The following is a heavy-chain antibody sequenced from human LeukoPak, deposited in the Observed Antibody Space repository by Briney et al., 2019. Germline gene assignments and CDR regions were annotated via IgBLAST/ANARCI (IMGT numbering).Heavy chain of an antibody. J-gene: IGHJ4*02. V-gene: IGHV3-23*01. CDR2: ISGSGGST. Sequence: GGSLRLSCAASGFTFSCYAMSWVRQAPGKGLEWVSAISGSGGSTYYADSVKGRFTISRDNSKNTLYLQMNSLRAEDTAVYYCAKFLEGYCSSTSCYTALDYWGQGTLVTVSS. CDR3: AKFLEGYCSSTSCYTALDY. D-gene: IGHD2-2*02. CDR1: GFTFSCYA.